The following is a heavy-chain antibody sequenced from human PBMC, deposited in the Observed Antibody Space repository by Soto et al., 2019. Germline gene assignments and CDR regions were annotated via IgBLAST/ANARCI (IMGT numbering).Heavy chain of an antibody. D-gene: IGHD4-17*01. CDR1: GASVTLSNW. V-gene: IGHV4-4*02. CDR2: AYHSGST. Sequence: QMQLQQSGPGLVKPSGTLSLTCTVSGASVTLSNWWTWIRQSPGRGLEWIGQAYHSGSTNYNPSLETRVTISVDTSKNQFSLNLTSVTAGDTAVYYCARATDEYGDAYDVWGQWTSVNVSS. CDR3: ARATDEYGDAYDV. J-gene: IGHJ3*01.